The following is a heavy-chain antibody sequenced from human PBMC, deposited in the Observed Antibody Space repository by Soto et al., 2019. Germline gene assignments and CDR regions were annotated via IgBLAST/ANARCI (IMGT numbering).Heavy chain of an antibody. V-gene: IGHV3-33*01. D-gene: IGHD5-18*01. J-gene: IGHJ4*02. CDR1: GFTFSSYG. CDR3: ARDTVIRGYSYGWSNFDY. CDR2: IWYDGSNK. Sequence: PGGSLRLSCAASGFTFSSYGMHWVRQAPGKGLEWVAVIWYDGSNKYYADSVKGRFTISRDNSKNTLYLQMNSLRAEDTAVYYCARDTVIRGYSYGWSNFDYWGQGTLVTVPS.